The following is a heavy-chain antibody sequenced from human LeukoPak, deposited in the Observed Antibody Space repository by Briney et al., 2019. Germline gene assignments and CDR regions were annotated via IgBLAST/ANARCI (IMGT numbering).Heavy chain of an antibody. V-gene: IGHV3-23*01. Sequence: GGSLRLSRAASGFTFDSYAMSWVRQAPGKGLEWVSAVSRFGGTTYYADSAKGRFTISRDNSNNTVYLQMNSLRVGDTALYYCVKHVGSRWSNNRFDPWGQGTLVTVS. D-gene: IGHD6-13*01. CDR3: VKHVGSRWSNNRFDP. CDR2: VSRFGGTT. J-gene: IGHJ5*02. CDR1: GFTFDSYA.